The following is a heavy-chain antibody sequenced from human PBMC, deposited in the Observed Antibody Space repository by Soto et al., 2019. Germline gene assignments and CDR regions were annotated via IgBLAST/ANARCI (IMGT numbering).Heavy chain of an antibody. Sequence: QVQLVQSGAEVKKPGASVKVSCKASGYPFTSYAMHWVRQAPGQRLEWMGGINAFNGNTKYSQKFQGRVTITRDTSASTSYMELSSLRSEDTAVDSCARSIVATISQFSPWYVWGQGTTVTVSS. J-gene: IGHJ6*02. CDR2: INAFNGNT. V-gene: IGHV1-3*01. D-gene: IGHD5-12*01. CDR1: GYPFTSYA. CDR3: ARSIVATISQFSPWYV.